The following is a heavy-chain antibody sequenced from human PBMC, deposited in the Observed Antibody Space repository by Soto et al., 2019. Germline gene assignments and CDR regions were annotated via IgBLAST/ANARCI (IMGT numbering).Heavy chain of an antibody. J-gene: IGHJ4*02. D-gene: IGHD6-6*01. CDR3: ARRERIAARRYFDY. CDR2: INHSGST. V-gene: IGHV4-34*01. CDR1: SGSFSGYY. Sequence: QVQLQQWGAGLLKPSETLSLTCAVYSGSFSGYYWSWIRQPPGKGLEWIGEINHSGSTNYNPSLKSRVTISVDTSKNQFSLKLSSVTAADTAVYYCARRERIAARRYFDYWGQGTLVTVSS.